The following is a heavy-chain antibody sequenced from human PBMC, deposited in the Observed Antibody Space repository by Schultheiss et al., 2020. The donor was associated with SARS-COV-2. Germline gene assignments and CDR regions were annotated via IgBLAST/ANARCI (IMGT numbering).Heavy chain of an antibody. CDR2: ISGSGGST. CDR3: AREGGSGWSFNSVLDY. CDR1: GFTLSSYA. J-gene: IGHJ4*02. V-gene: IGHV3-23*01. D-gene: IGHD6-19*01. Sequence: GGSLRLSCAASGFTLSSYAMSWVRQAPGKGLEWVSAISGSGGSTYYADSVKGRFTISRDNAKNSLYLQMNSLRAEDTAVYYCAREGGSGWSFNSVLDYWGQGTLVTVSS.